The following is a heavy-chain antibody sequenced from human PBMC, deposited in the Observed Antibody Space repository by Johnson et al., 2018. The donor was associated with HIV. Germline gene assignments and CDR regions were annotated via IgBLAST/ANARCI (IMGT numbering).Heavy chain of an antibody. CDR1: GFNVSTNN. D-gene: IGHD4-17*01. CDR2: TYRGGST. J-gene: IGHJ3*02. CDR3: AREVAGDYGDSPGAFDI. Sequence: VQLVESGGGLIQPGGSLGLSCAASGFNVSTNNMNWVRQAPGKGLEWVSVTYRGGSTYYADSVKGRFTISRDSSKNTLYLQMNSLRAEDTAVYYCAREVAGDYGDSPGAFDIWGQGTRVTVSS. V-gene: IGHV3-53*01.